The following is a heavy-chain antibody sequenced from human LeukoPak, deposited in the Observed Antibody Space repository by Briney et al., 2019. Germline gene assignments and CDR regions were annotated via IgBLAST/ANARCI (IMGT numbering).Heavy chain of an antibody. CDR1: GGSISSYY. Sequence: SETLSLTCTVSGGSISSYYWSWIRQPPGKGLEWIGYIYYSGSTNYNPSLKSRVTISVDTSKNQFSLKLSSVTAADTAVYYCVRAGPDYYDSSGVPLDAFDIWGQGTMVTVSS. CDR3: VRAGPDYYDSSGVPLDAFDI. CDR2: IYYSGST. D-gene: IGHD3-22*01. V-gene: IGHV4-59*01. J-gene: IGHJ3*02.